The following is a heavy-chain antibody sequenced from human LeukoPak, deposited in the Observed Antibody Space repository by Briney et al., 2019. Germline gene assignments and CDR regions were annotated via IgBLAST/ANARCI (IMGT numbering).Heavy chain of an antibody. CDR1: GGSISSYY. CDR3: ASFEAAAGRFDY. CDR2: IYYSGST. V-gene: IGHV4-59*01. Sequence: SETLSLTCTVSGGSISSYYWSWIRQPPGKGLEWIGYIYYSGSTNYNPSLKSRVIISVDTSKNQFSLKLSSVTAADTAVYYCASFEAAAGRFDYWGQGTLVTVSS. D-gene: IGHD6-13*01. J-gene: IGHJ4*02.